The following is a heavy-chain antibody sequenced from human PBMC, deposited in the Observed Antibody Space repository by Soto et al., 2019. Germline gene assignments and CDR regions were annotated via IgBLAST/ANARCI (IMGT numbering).Heavy chain of an antibody. J-gene: IGHJ5*02. CDR2: VNSVNGQI. V-gene: IGHV1-3*01. Sequence: ASVKVSCKASGYTFTNHAVHWVRQAPGQRLEWMGWVNSVNGQIKYSEKFQGRVTLTRDTSATTAYMELSSLRSEDTALYYCARETVRPPQMGCFDAWGQGTLVTVSS. D-gene: IGHD6-6*01. CDR3: ARETVRPPQMGCFDA. CDR1: GYTFTNHA.